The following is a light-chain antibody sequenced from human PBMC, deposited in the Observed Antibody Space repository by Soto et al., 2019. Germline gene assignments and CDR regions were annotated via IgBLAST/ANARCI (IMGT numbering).Light chain of an antibody. CDR2: ENN. CDR3: AGWDGSLKGFV. Sequence: QSVLTQLPSASGAPGQRVTISCSGGASNIGRDPVNWYQQVPGTAPKLLIYENNHRPSGVPDRFSGSKSGTSASLVISGLQSEDEAEYFCAGWDGSLKGFVFGTGTKV. CDR1: ASNIGRDP. J-gene: IGLJ1*01. V-gene: IGLV1-44*01.